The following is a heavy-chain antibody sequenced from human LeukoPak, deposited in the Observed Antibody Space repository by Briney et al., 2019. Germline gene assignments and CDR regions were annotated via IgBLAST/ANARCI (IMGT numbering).Heavy chain of an antibody. D-gene: IGHD2/OR15-2a*01. CDR3: ARDNSYDVLSTFDY. Sequence: GGSLRLSSAASGFSFSSYWMSWVRQAPGKGLEWVANIKQDGSERFYVDSVKGRFTISRDNAKNLLYLQMNSLRAEDTAVYHCARDNSYDVLSTFDYWGQGSLVTVSS. CDR2: IKQDGSER. J-gene: IGHJ4*02. V-gene: IGHV3-7*01. CDR1: GFSFSSYW.